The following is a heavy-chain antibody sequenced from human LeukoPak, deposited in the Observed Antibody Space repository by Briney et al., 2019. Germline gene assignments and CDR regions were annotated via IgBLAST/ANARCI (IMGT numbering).Heavy chain of an antibody. Sequence: ASVKVSCKASGYTFTGYYMHWVRQAPGQGLEWMGWINPNSGGTNYAQKFQGRVTITRDTSISTAYMELSRLRSDDTAVYYCARDQDDILTGYYTAPTGYWGQGTLVTVSS. CDR3: ARDQDDILTGYYTAPTGY. D-gene: IGHD3-9*01. CDR1: GYTFTGYY. V-gene: IGHV1-2*02. CDR2: INPNSGGT. J-gene: IGHJ4*02.